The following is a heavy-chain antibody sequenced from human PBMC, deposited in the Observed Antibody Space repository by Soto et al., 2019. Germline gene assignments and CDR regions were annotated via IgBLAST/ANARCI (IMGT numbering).Heavy chain of an antibody. D-gene: IGHD2-15*01. Sequence: QTGGSLSLSCAASGFTFSSYWMHWVRQAPGKGLVWVSRINSDGSSTSYADSVKGRFTISRDNAKNTLYLQMNSLRAEDTAVYYCARAWTVVATYGMDVWGQGATVTVSS. V-gene: IGHV3-74*01. J-gene: IGHJ6*02. CDR1: GFTFSSYW. CDR3: ARAWTVVATYGMDV. CDR2: INSDGSST.